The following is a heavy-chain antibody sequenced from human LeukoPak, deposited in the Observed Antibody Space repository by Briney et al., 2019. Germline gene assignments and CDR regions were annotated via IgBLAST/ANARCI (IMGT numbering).Heavy chain of an antibody. CDR1: GDSISTGGYY. V-gene: IGHV4-31*03. Sequence: SETLSLTCTVSGDSISTGGYYWNWIRQLPGKGLEWIGCIYYSGNTYYNPSLQSRVTISVDTSRNTFSLRLTSVTAADTALYYCARLKKAEGSLLDFWGQGSLVTVSS. CDR2: IYYSGNT. CDR3: ARLKKAEGSLLDF. J-gene: IGHJ4*02.